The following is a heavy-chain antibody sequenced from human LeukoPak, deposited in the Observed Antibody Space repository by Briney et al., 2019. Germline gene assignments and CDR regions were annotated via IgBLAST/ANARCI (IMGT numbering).Heavy chain of an antibody. Sequence: QPGGSLRLSCTTSGFTFSSYALSWVRQAPGMGLVWVSRINSDGSSTSYVDSVKGRFTISRDNAKNTLYLQMNSLRAEDTAVYYCARDGYSYASGGFDSWGQGTLVTVSS. CDR3: ARDGYSYASGGFDS. J-gene: IGHJ4*02. D-gene: IGHD5-12*01. CDR1: GFTFSSYA. V-gene: IGHV3-74*01. CDR2: INSDGSST.